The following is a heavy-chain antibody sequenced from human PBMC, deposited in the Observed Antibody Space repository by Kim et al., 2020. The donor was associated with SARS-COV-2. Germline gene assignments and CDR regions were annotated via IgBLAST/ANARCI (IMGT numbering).Heavy chain of an antibody. J-gene: IGHJ3*02. V-gene: IGHV4-31*02. D-gene: IGHD3-10*01. CDR3: ARDQGYGSESPGAFDI. Sequence: SLKSRVTISVDTSKNQFSLKLSSVTAADTAVYYCARDQGYGSESPGAFDIWGQWTMVTVSS.